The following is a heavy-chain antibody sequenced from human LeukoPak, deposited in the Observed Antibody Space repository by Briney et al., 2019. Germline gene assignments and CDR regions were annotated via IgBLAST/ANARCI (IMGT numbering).Heavy chain of an antibody. Sequence: GGSLRLSCAASGFTFSSYAMSWVRQASGKGLEWVSGISGSGGSTYYADSVKGRFTISRDNSKNTLYLQMNSLRAEDTAIYYYAKDRRYDILTPFDYWGQGTLVTVSS. CDR1: GFTFSSYA. CDR2: ISGSGGST. V-gene: IGHV3-23*01. D-gene: IGHD3-9*01. J-gene: IGHJ4*02. CDR3: AKDRRYDILTPFDY.